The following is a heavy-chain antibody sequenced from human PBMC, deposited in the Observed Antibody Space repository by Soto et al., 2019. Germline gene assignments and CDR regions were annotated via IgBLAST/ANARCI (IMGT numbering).Heavy chain of an antibody. V-gene: IGHV4-59*01. CDR3: ARAGKSSSWYVLDY. Sequence: XESLWLTCTVSGGSISSYYWSWIRQPPGKGLEWIGYIYYSGSTNYNPSLKSRVTISVDTSKNQFSLKLSSVTAADTAVYYCARAGKSSSWYVLDYWGQGTLLTVSS. D-gene: IGHD6-13*01. CDR1: GGSISSYY. J-gene: IGHJ4*02. CDR2: IYYSGST.